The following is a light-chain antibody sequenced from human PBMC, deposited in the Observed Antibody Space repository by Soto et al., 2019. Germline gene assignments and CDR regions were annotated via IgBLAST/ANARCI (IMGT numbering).Light chain of an antibody. V-gene: IGKV2-30*01. J-gene: IGKJ1*01. CDR1: QSLVYSDGNTY. CDR3: MKGTHWPWT. Sequence: DVMMTQSPLSLPVTLGQPASISCRSSQSLVYSDGNTYLHWFQQRPGQSPMRLIYKVSNRDSGVPDRFGGSGSGNDFTLKISRVEAEDVGVYYCMKGTHWPWTLGQGTKVEIK. CDR2: KVS.